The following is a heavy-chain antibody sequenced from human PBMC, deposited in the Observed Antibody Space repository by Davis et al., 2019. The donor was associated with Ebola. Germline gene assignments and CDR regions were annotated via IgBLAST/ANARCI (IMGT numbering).Heavy chain of an antibody. Sequence: GESLKISCAASGFTFSSYAMHWVRQAPGKGLEWVSVISYDGSNKYYADSVKGRFTISRDNSKNTLYLQMSSLRAEDTAVYYCARDSWPGRGIVLVPAATWFDPWGQGTLVTVSS. J-gene: IGHJ5*02. D-gene: IGHD2-2*01. CDR1: GFTFSSYA. CDR3: ARDSWPGRGIVLVPAATWFDP. V-gene: IGHV3-30*04. CDR2: ISYDGSNK.